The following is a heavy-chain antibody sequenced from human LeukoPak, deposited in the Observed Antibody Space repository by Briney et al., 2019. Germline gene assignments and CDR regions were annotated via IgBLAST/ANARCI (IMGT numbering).Heavy chain of an antibody. D-gene: IGHD2-21*02. CDR3: AAAYCGGDCYSDFDY. V-gene: IGHV4-38-2*02. Sequence: SETLSLTCTVSGYSISSGYYWGWIRQPPGKGLEWIGSIYHSGSTYYNPSLKSRVTISVDTSKNQFSLKLSSVTAADTAVYYCAAAYCGGDCYSDFDYWGQGTLVTVSS. CDR2: IYHSGST. CDR1: GYSISSGYY. J-gene: IGHJ4*02.